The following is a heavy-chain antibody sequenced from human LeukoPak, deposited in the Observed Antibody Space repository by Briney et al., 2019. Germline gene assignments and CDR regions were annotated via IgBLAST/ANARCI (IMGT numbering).Heavy chain of an antibody. J-gene: IGHJ4*02. Sequence: GGSLRLPCAASGFTFSSYAMSWVRQAPGKGLEWVSAISGSGGSTYYADSVKGRFTISRDNSKNTLYLQMNSLRAEDTAVYYCAKDVDLWFGELLSPSFDYWGQGTLVTVSS. V-gene: IGHV3-23*01. D-gene: IGHD3-10*01. CDR3: AKDVDLWFGELLSPSFDY. CDR2: ISGSGGST. CDR1: GFTFSSYA.